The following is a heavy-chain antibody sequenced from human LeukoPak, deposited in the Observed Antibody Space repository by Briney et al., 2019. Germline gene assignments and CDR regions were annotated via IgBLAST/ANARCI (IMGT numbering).Heavy chain of an antibody. J-gene: IGHJ2*01. D-gene: IGHD1-14*01. CDR1: RFLFSSYE. V-gene: IGHV3-48*03. CDR3: ARGTGRGWQNWYFDL. CDR2: ISTSGDII. Sequence: PGGSLRLSCAASRFLFSSYEMNWVRQAPGKGLEWISYISTSGDIIYYADSVKGRFTISRDNAKSSLYLQVNSLRAEDTAVYYCARGTGRGWQNWYFDLWGRGTLVTVSS.